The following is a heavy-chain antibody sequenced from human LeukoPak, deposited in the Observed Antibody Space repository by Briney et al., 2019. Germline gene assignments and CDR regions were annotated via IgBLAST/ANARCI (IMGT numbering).Heavy chain of an antibody. V-gene: IGHV3-7*03. Sequence: GGSLRLSCAVSGLTFSSSWMDWVRQAPGKGLEWVASINPDGNKKYSADSVKGRFTISRDNAENSLYLQMNSLRAEDTAMYYCAKGSSAGRPYYFDYWGQGTLVTVSS. CDR2: INPDGNKK. CDR3: AKGSSAGRPYYFDY. D-gene: IGHD3-10*01. CDR1: GLTFSSSW. J-gene: IGHJ4*02.